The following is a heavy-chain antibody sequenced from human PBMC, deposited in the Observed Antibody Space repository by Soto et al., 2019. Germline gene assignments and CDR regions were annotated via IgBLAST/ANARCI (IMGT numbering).Heavy chain of an antibody. V-gene: IGHV1-8*01. CDR2: MNPNSGKA. Sequence: QVQLVQSGAEVKKPGASVKVSCKASGYTFTSYDINWVRQAAGQGLEWIGWMNPNSGKAVYAQKFQGRVTMAGNTSISTAYMELSCLRSADTAVYFCARGLVVVSATYWYFDLWGRGTLVTVSS. J-gene: IGHJ2*01. CDR1: GYTFTSYD. CDR3: ARGLVVVSATYWYFDL. D-gene: IGHD2-15*01.